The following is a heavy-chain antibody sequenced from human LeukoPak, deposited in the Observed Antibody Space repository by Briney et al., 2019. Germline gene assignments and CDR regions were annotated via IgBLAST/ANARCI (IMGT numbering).Heavy chain of an antibody. CDR2: ISYDGSNK. CDR3: AKDSAGPFDY. J-gene: IGHJ4*02. D-gene: IGHD6-13*01. Sequence: GGSLRLSCAASGFTFSSYGMHWVRQAPGKGLEWVAVISYDGSNKYYADSVKGRFTISRDNSKNTLYLQMNSLRAEDTAVYCCAKDSAGPFDYWGQGTLVTVSS. CDR1: GFTFSSYG. V-gene: IGHV3-30*18.